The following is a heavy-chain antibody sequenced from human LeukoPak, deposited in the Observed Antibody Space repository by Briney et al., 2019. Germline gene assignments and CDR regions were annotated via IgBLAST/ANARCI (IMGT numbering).Heavy chain of an antibody. CDR2: ISSSGSYI. CDR3: ASGGDSSGYYGLGNY. J-gene: IGHJ4*02. CDR1: GFTFSSYS. V-gene: IGHV3-21*01. D-gene: IGHD3-22*01. Sequence: PGGSLRLSCAASGFTFSSYSMNWVRQAPGKGLEWVSSISSSGSYIYYADSVKGRFTISRDNAKNSLYLQMNSLRAEDTAVYYCASGGDSSGYYGLGNYWGQGTLVTVSS.